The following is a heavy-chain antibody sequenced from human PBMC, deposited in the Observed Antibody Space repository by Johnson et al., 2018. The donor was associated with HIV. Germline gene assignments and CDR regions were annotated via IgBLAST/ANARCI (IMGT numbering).Heavy chain of an antibody. CDR1: GFTFSSYA. CDR3: ATALGYDAFDI. D-gene: IGHD6-13*01. J-gene: IGHJ3*02. V-gene: IGHV3-30-3*01. CDR2: ISYDGSNK. Sequence: VESGGGVVQPGRSLRLSCAASGFTFSSYAMHWVRQAPGKGLEWVAVISYDGSNKYYADSVKGRFTISRDNSKNTLYLQMNSLRAEDTAVYYCATALGYDAFDIWGQGTMVTVSS.